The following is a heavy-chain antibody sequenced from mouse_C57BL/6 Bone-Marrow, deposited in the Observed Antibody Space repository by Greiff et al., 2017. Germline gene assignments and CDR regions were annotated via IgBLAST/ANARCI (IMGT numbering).Heavy chain of an antibody. J-gene: IGHJ2*01. CDR2: ISDGGSYT. Sequence: EVKLVESGGGLVKPGGSLKLSCAASGFTFSSYAMSWVRQTPEKRLEWVATISDGGSYTYYPDNVKGRFTIPRDNSKNNLYLQMSHLKSEDTAMYYWERYRGQLRLNYFDYWGQGTTLTVSS. D-gene: IGHD3-2*02. V-gene: IGHV5-4*03. CDR3: ERYRGQLRLNYFDY. CDR1: GFTFSSYA.